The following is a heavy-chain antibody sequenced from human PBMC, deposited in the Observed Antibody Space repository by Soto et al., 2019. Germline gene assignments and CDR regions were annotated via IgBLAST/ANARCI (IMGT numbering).Heavy chain of an antibody. CDR1: GGSFSGYY. D-gene: IGHD2-2*01. CDR3: PRAWRRHQVQKGVGYNWFDP. J-gene: IGHJ5*02. CDR2: MNHSGST. V-gene: IGHV4-34*01. Sequence: SETLSLTCAVYGGSFSGYYWSWIRQPPGKGLEWIGEMNHSGSTNYNPSLESRVTISVDKSKNQFSLKLISVTAGATTVHYCPRAWRRHQVQKGVGYNWFDPWGQGTLVTVSS.